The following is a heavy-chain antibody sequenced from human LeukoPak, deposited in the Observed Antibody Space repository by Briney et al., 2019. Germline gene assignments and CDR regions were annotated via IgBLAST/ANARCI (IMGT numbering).Heavy chain of an antibody. Sequence: ASVKVSCKASGYTFTSYAITWVRQAPGQGLEWMGWITGYNTNTNYAQKLQGRVTMTTGTSTSTAYMELRSLRSDDTAVYYCARSYSSGRPDYWGQGTLVTVSS. CDR2: ITGYNTNT. CDR3: ARSYSSGRPDY. CDR1: GYTFTSYA. J-gene: IGHJ4*02. D-gene: IGHD6-19*01. V-gene: IGHV1-18*01.